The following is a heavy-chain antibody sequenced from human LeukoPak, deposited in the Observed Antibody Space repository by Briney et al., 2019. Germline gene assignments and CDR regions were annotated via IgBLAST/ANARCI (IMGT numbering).Heavy chain of an antibody. J-gene: IGHJ5*02. Sequence: GGSLRLSCAASGFKLDDYGMTWVRQAPGKGLEWVSGINWNGGTTDYVDSVKGRFTISRDNAKNSLYLQMNSLRAEDTALYHCARDAGPYYYGSGSPFDPWGQGTLVTVSS. CDR2: INWNGGTT. CDR1: GFKLDDYG. D-gene: IGHD3-10*01. V-gene: IGHV3-20*01. CDR3: ARDAGPYYYGSGSPFDP.